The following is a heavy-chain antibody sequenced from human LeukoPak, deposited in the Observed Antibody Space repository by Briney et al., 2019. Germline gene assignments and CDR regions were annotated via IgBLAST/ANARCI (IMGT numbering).Heavy chain of an antibody. CDR1: GFTFSSYG. CDR3: AKDRVVVVVAATHNWFDP. V-gene: IGHV3-30*18. J-gene: IGHJ5*02. Sequence: GGSLRLSCAASGFTFSSYGMHWVRQAPGKGLEWVAVISYDGSNKYYADSVKGRFTISRDNSKNTLYPQMNSLRAEDTAVYYCAKDRVVVVVAATHNWFDPWGQGTLVTVSS. CDR2: ISYDGSNK. D-gene: IGHD2-15*01.